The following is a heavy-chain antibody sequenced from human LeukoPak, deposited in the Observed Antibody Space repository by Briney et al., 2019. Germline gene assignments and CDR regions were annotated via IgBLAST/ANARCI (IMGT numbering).Heavy chain of an antibody. CDR3: ARAEMTTVATFDH. J-gene: IGHJ4*02. CDR1: GGSISSYY. CDR2: IYYTGIT. V-gene: IGHV4-59*01. D-gene: IGHD4-17*01. Sequence: TSETLSLTCTVSGGSISSYYWSWIRQPPGKGLEWIGYIYYTGITNYNPSLKSRVTISVDTSKNQFSLKLSSVTAADTAVYYCARAEMTTVATFDHWGQGTLVTVSS.